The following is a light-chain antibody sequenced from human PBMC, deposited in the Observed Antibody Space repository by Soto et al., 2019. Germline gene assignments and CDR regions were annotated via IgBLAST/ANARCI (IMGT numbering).Light chain of an antibody. J-gene: IGLJ1*01. V-gene: IGLV1-51*01. CDR1: SSNIGNNY. CDR3: GTWDSSLSAGV. CDR2: DNN. Sequence: QSVLTQPPSVPAAPGQKVTISCSGSSSNIGNNYVSWYQQLPGTAPKLLIYDNNKRPSGIPDRFSGSKSGTSATLGITGLQTGDEADYYCGTWDSSLSAGVFGTGTKLTVL.